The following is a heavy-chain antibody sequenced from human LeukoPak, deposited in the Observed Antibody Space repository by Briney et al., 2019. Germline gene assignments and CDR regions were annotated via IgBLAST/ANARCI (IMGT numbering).Heavy chain of an antibody. CDR2: INWNGGST. CDR3: ARGPHYYDSSGYYGLFDY. Sequence: GGSLRLSCAASGFTFDDYGMSWVRQAPGKGLEWVSGINWNGGSTGYADSVKGRFTTSRDNAKNSLYLQMNSLRAEDTALYYCARGPHYYDSSGYYGLFDYWGQGTLVTVSS. V-gene: IGHV3-20*04. CDR1: GFTFDDYG. D-gene: IGHD3-22*01. J-gene: IGHJ4*02.